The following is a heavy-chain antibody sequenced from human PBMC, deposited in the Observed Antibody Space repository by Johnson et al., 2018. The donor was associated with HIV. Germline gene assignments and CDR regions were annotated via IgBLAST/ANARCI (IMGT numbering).Heavy chain of an antibody. CDR1: GFTFSSYG. Sequence: QEKLVESGGGVVQPGRSLRLSCAASGFTFSSYGMHWVRQAPGKGLEWVSAISGSGGSTYYADSVKGRFTISRDNSKNTLCLQMNSLRVEDTPVSSCASGGPLSGSDECCFDVWGQGTIVTVSS. D-gene: IGHD1-26*01. J-gene: IGHJ3*01. CDR2: ISGSGGST. V-gene: IGHV3-NL1*01. CDR3: ASGGPLSGSDECCFDV.